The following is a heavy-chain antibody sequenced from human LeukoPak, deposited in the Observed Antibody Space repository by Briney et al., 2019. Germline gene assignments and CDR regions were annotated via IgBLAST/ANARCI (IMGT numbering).Heavy chain of an antibody. J-gene: IGHJ6*03. D-gene: IGHD2-15*01. Sequence: PSETLSLTCAVYGGSFSGYYWSWIRQPPGKGLEWIGGINHSGSTNYNPSLKSRVTISVDTSKNQFSLKLSSVTAADTAVYYCASSRGGYYYMDVWGKGTTVTVSS. CDR2: INHSGST. CDR3: ASSRGGYYYMDV. V-gene: IGHV4-34*01. CDR1: GGSFSGYY.